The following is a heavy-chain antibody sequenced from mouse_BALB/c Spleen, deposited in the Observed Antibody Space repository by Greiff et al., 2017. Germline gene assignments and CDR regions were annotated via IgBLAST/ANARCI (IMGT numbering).Heavy chain of an antibody. CDR1: GFTFSDYY. J-gene: IGHJ4*01. V-gene: IGHV5-4*02. CDR3: EREGGGYMDY. Sequence: EVQVVESGGGLVKPGGSLKLSCAASGFTFSDYYMYWVRQTPEKRLEWVATISDGGSYTYYPDSVKGRFTISRDNAKNNLYLQMSSLKSEDTAMYYCEREGGGYMDYGGKRTRDSVPS. CDR2: ISDGGSYT. D-gene: IGHD3-1*01.